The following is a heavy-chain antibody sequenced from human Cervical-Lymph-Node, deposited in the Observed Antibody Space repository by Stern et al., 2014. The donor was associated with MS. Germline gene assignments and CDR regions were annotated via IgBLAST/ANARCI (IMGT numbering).Heavy chain of an antibody. Sequence: VQLVQSGGGMIQPGGSLRLSCTASGFTVSRDYMTWVRQAPGKGLEWVSLITNFGSTFYTDSVKGRVTISRDGSKNTVYLHMTSLRAEDTAMYYCARDTSSPERSDWWGQGTLVTVSS. CDR2: ITNFGST. D-gene: IGHD1-1*01. CDR3: ARDTSSPERSDW. CDR1: GFTVSRDY. J-gene: IGHJ4*02. V-gene: IGHV3-53*01.